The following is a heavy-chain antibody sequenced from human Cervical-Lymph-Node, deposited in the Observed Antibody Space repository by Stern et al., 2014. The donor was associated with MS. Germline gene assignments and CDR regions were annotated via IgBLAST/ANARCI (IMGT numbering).Heavy chain of an antibody. Sequence: QLQLQESGPGLVKPSQTLSLTCAVTCGSISSAEYYWSWIRQSPGKGLEWIGYIHNSGTTYYNPFLKSRVTISVDTSKNQFSLKLRSVTAADTAVYYCSRDEDGYSLVFGYWGRGTLVTVSS. CDR1: CGSISSAEYY. J-gene: IGHJ4*02. CDR3: SRDEDGYSLVFGY. V-gene: IGHV4-30-4*01. D-gene: IGHD5-24*01. CDR2: IHNSGTT.